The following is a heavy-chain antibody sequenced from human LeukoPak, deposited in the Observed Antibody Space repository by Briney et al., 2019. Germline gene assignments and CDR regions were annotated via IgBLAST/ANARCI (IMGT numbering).Heavy chain of an antibody. CDR1: GGTYSSYA. V-gene: IGHV1-69*05. J-gene: IGHJ4*02. CDR2: IIPIFGTA. CDR3: ARNMVRGVIRPTYFDY. D-gene: IGHD3-10*01. Sequence: GSSVKVSCKASGGTYSSYAISWVRQAPGQGLEWMGGIIPIFGTANYAQKFQGRVTITTDESTSTAYMELSSLRSEDTAVYYCARNMVRGVIRPTYFDYWGQGTLVTVSS.